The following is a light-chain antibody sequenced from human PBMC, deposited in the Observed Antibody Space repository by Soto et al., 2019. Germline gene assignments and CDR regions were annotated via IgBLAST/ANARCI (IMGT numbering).Light chain of an antibody. CDR3: ATWDDSLSGVV. J-gene: IGLJ2*01. Sequence: QSVLTQPPSASGAPGQRFTISCSGSSSNIGGHAVSWYQQPPGAAPNLLIYNTNQRPSGVPDRFSGSRSGTSASLVISGLQSEDEGDFCCATWDDSLSGVVFGGGTKVTVL. CDR1: SSNIGGHA. V-gene: IGLV1-44*01. CDR2: NTN.